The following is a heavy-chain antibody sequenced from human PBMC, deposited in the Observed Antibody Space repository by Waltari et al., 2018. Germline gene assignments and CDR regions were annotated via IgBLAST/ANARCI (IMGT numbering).Heavy chain of an antibody. Sequence: QVQLQESGPGLVKPSETLSLTCTVSGGSISSYYWSWIRQPPGKGLEWIGYIYYSESTNYNPSLKSRVTISVDTSKNQFSLKLSSVTAADTAVYYCARRRYSSSWDYYYYYMDVWGKGTTVTVSS. J-gene: IGHJ6*03. CDR2: IYYSEST. D-gene: IGHD6-13*01. V-gene: IGHV4-59*01. CDR1: GGSISSYY. CDR3: ARRRYSSSWDYYYYYMDV.